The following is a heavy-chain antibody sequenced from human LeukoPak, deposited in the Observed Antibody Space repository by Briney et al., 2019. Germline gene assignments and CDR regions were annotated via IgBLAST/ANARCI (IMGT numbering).Heavy chain of an antibody. D-gene: IGHD4-17*01. J-gene: IGHJ3*02. V-gene: IGHV4-59*01. CDR3: ARANYGDYEGVGDAFDI. CDR1: GGSISSYY. Sequence: PSETLSLTCTVSGGSISSYYWSWIRQPPGKGLEWIGYIYYSGSTNYNPSLKSRVTISVDTSKNQFSLKLSSVTAADTAVYYCARANYGDYEGVGDAFDIWGQGTMVTVSS. CDR2: IYYSGST.